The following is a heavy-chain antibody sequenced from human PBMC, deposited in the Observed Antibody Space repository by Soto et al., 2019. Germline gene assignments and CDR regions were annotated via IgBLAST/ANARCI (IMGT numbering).Heavy chain of an antibody. J-gene: IGHJ3*02. CDR1: GGSFSGYY. CDR3: ARIEVVVPAAMPGVDAFDI. Sequence: SETLSLTCAVYGGSFSGYYLSWIRQPPGKGLEWIGEINHSGSTNYNPSLKSRVTISVDTSKNQFSLKLSSVTAADTAVYYCARIEVVVPAAMPGVDAFDIWGQGTMVTVSS. D-gene: IGHD2-2*01. V-gene: IGHV4-34*01. CDR2: INHSGST.